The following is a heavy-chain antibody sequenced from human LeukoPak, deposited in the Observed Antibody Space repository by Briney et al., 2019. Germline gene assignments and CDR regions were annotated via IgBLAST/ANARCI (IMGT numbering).Heavy chain of an antibody. D-gene: IGHD2-15*01. V-gene: IGHV3-21*01. CDR1: GFTFSSYT. Sequence: GGSLRLSCAASGFTFSSYTMNWVRQAPGKGLEWVSSISSSSSYIYYADSVKGRLTISRDNAKNSLYLQMNSLRAEDTAVYYCARDPTPRYCSGGSCYTHYGMNVWGQGTTVTVSS. CDR2: ISSSSSYI. CDR3: ARDPTPRYCSGGSCYTHYGMNV. J-gene: IGHJ6*02.